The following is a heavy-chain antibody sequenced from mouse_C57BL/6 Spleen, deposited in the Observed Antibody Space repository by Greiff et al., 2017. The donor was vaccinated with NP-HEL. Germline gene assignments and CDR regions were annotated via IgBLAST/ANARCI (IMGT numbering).Heavy chain of an antibody. CDR1: GFTFSDYG. V-gene: IGHV5-17*01. CDR2: ISSGSSTI. D-gene: IGHD2-3*01. Sequence: EVQLVESGGGLVKPGGSLKLSCAASGFTFSDYGMHWVRQAPEKGLEWVAYISSGSSTIYYADTVKGRFTISRDNAKNTLFLQMTSLRSEDTAMYYCARAIYDGYYGYAMDYWGQGTSVTVSS. J-gene: IGHJ4*01. CDR3: ARAIYDGYYGYAMDY.